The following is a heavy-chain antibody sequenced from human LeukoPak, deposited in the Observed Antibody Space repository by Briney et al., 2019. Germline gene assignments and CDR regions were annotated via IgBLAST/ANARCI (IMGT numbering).Heavy chain of an antibody. Sequence: SETLSLTCNVSGGSISGYYWSWIRQPPGKRLEWIGYIYDTGATNYNPSLKSRFTISIDTSKNQFSLNLSSVTAADTAVYYCARLPLIATTRGGFDPWGQGTLVTVSS. J-gene: IGHJ5*02. V-gene: IGHV4-59*08. CDR1: GGSISGYY. CDR3: ARLPLIATTRGGFDP. D-gene: IGHD1/OR15-1a*01. CDR2: IYDTGAT.